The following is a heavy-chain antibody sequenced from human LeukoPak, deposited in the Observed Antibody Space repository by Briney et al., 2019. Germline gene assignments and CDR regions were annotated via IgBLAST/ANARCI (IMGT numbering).Heavy chain of an antibody. CDR3: ASGPRNYYDSSQPGEGFGP. CDR2: IFTSGPTGST. J-gene: IGHJ5*02. Sequence: SETLSLTCTVSGDSMDTYYWNWIRQPAGKGLEWIGHIFTSGPTGSTNYNPSLKSRVIMSIDTSMNQFSLRLRSVTAADTAVYYCASGPRNYYDSSQPGEGFGPWGQGTLVTVSS. CDR1: GDSMDTYY. V-gene: IGHV4-4*07. D-gene: IGHD3-22*01.